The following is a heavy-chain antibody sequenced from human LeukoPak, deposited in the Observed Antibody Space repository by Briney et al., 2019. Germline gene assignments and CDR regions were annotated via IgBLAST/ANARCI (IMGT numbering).Heavy chain of an antibody. D-gene: IGHD6-19*01. CDR2: IYHSGST. J-gene: IGHJ4*02. Sequence: SETLSLTCAVSGGSISSGGYSWSWIRQPPGKGLEWTGYIYHSGSTYYNPSLKSRVTISVDRSKNQFSLKLSSVTAADTAVYYCARSALTSVAGTDYWGQGTLVTVSS. CDR1: GGSISSGGYS. CDR3: ARSALTSVAGTDY. V-gene: IGHV4-30-2*01.